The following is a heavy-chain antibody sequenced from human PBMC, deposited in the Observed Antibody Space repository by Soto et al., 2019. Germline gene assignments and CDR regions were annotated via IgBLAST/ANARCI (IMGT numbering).Heavy chain of an antibody. V-gene: IGHV3-21*01. Sequence: PGGSLRLSCAASGFTFSSYGMHWVRQAPGKGLEWVSSISSSSSYIYYADSVKGRFTISRDNAKNSLYLQMNSLRAEDTAVYYRARDEAPSQLVVPAAIINWGQGTLVTVSS. CDR2: ISSSSSYI. J-gene: IGHJ4*02. CDR3: ARDEAPSQLVVPAAIIN. CDR1: GFTFSSYG. D-gene: IGHD2-2*01.